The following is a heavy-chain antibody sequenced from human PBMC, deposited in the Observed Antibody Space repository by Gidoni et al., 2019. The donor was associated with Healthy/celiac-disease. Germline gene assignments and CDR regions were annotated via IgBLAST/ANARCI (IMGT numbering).Heavy chain of an antibody. CDR2: IIPILGIA. Sequence: QLVQSGAAVQKPGSSVTFFCQASGGTFSSDTFSWVRQAPGQGLEWIGRIIPILGIANYAEKFQGRVTITADKSTSTAYMELSSLRSEDTAVYYCAREPFDGYYFDYWGQGTLVTVSS. J-gene: IGHJ4*02. CDR3: AREPFDGYYFDY. V-gene: IGHV1-69*08. CDR1: GGTFSSDT.